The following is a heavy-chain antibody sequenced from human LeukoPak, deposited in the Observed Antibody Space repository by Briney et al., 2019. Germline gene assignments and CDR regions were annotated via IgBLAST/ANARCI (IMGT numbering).Heavy chain of an antibody. V-gene: IGHV1-69*13. Sequence: SVKVSCKASGGTFSSYAISWVRQAPGQGLEWMGGIIPIFGTANYAQRFQGRVTITADESTSTAYMELSSLRSEDTAVYYCARSRDIVVVPAATDGYYFDYWGQGTLVTVSS. D-gene: IGHD2-2*01. J-gene: IGHJ4*02. CDR2: IIPIFGTA. CDR3: ARSRDIVVVPAATDGYYFDY. CDR1: GGTFSSYA.